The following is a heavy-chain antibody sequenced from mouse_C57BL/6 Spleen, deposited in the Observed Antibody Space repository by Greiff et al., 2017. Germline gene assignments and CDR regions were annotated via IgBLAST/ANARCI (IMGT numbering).Heavy chain of an antibody. CDR1: GYTFTSYW. V-gene: IGHV1-72*01. CDR3: AAATTVVEYYFDY. D-gene: IGHD1-1*01. J-gene: IGHJ2*01. Sequence: QQSCKASGYTFTSYWMHWVKQRPGRGLEWIGRIDPNSGGTKYNEKFKSKATLTVDKPSSTAYMQLSSLTSEDSAVYYCAAATTVVEYYFDYWGQGTTLTVSS. CDR2: IDPNSGGT.